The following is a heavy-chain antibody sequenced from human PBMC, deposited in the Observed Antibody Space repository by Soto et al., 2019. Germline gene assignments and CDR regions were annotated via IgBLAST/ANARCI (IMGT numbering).Heavy chain of an antibody. CDR1: GLSFSSYA. V-gene: IGHV3-23*01. Sequence: GGSLRLSCGASGLSFSSYAMSGGRQSPGKGLERLSAGSGSGGSTYYADSVKGRFTISRDNSKNTLYMQMNSLRAEDTAVYYCAKGPSLRFLEWLPRFDPWGQGTLITVSS. D-gene: IGHD3-3*01. CDR2: GSGSGGST. CDR3: AKGPSLRFLEWLPRFDP. J-gene: IGHJ5*02.